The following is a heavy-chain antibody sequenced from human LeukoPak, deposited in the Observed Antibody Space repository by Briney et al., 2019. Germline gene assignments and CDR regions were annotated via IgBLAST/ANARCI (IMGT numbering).Heavy chain of an antibody. J-gene: IGHJ3*02. V-gene: IGHV3-21*01. D-gene: IGHD6-13*01. CDR3: ARVSGIAAVDPSGAFDI. CDR1: GFTFRSYS. Sequence: GGSLRLSCAASGFTFRSYSMNWVREAPGKGVEWVSSISSSSSYIYYADSVKGRFTISRDNAKNSLYLQMNGLRAEDTAVYYCARVSGIAAVDPSGAFDIWGQGTMVTVSS. CDR2: ISSSSSYI.